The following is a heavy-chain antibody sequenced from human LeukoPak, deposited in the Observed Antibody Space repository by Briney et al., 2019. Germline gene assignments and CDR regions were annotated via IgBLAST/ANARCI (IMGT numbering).Heavy chain of an antibody. J-gene: IGHJ5*02. CDR3: AISGLTIFGVVTNNWFDP. CDR1: GYTFTSYD. Sequence: ASVKVSCKASGYTFTSYDINWVRQATGQGLEWMGWMNPNSGNTGYAQKFQGRVTMTRNTSISTAYMELSSLRSEDTAVYYCAISGLTIFGVVTNNWFDPWGQGTLVTVSS. CDR2: MNPNSGNT. V-gene: IGHV1-8*01. D-gene: IGHD3-3*01.